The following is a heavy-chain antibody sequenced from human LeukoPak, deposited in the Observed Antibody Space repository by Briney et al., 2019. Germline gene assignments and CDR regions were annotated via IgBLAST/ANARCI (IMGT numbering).Heavy chain of an antibody. V-gene: IGHV3-30*02. CDR1: GFTFSNHG. D-gene: IGHD4-11*01. J-gene: IGHJ4*02. CDR2: IRYDGTKQ. Sequence: GGSLRLSCAASGFTFSNHGMQWVRQAPGKGLEWVAFIRYDGTKQFYADSVKGRCTISRDNSKNTLYPQMNSLRAEDTAVYYCAEGFSTTESALDYWGQGTLVTVSS. CDR3: AEGFSTTESALDY.